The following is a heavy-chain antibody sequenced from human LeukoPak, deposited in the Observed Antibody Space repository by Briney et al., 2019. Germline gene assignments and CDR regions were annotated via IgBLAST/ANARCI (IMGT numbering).Heavy chain of an antibody. V-gene: IGHV3-21*01. CDR2: ISSSSSYI. D-gene: IGHD3-16*01. CDR3: AREGGYQYYYAMDV. Sequence: GESLRLSCAASGFTFSNYAMNWVRQAPGMGLEWVSSISSSSSYIFYADSVKGRFTISRDNAKNSLYLQMSSLRAEDAAVYYCAREGGYQYYYAMDVWGQGTTVTVSS. CDR1: GFTFSNYA. J-gene: IGHJ6*02.